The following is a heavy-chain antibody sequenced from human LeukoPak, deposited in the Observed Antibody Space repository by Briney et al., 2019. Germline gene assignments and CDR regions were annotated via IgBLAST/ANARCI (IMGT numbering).Heavy chain of an antibody. CDR2: ISGSGGST. D-gene: IGHD6-19*01. Sequence: PGGSLRLSCAASGFTFSSYAMSWVRQAPGKGLEWVSAISGSGGSTYYADSVKGRFTISRDNSKNTLYLQMNSLRAEDTAVYYCARADSSSGWYAHYYYYMDVWGKGTTVTVSS. V-gene: IGHV3-23*01. CDR3: ARADSSSGWYAHYYYYMDV. CDR1: GFTFSSYA. J-gene: IGHJ6*03.